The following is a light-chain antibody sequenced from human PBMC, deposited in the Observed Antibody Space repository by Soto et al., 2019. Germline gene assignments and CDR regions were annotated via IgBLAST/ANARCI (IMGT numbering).Light chain of an antibody. CDR2: GAS. J-gene: IGKJ5*01. CDR3: QQYNNWPPIT. V-gene: IGKV3-15*01. Sequence: EIVLTQSPGTLSLSPGERATLSCRASQSLSSSYLAWYQQKLGQAPRLLIYGASTRATGIPARFSGSGSGTEFTLTISSLQSEDFAVYYCQQYNNWPPITFGQGTRLEIK. CDR1: QSLSSSY.